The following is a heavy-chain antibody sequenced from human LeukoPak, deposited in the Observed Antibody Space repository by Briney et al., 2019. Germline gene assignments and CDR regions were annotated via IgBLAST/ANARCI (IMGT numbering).Heavy chain of an antibody. D-gene: IGHD3-22*01. Sequence: SQTLPLTCTVSGCTINSGDNYWSWIRQPAGKGLEWIGRIYSPGTNYNYNPSVKSRVTISIATSKNQFSLKLTSVTAADTVVYYCARGIGTSYDSSRDAFDIWGQGTMVTVSS. J-gene: IGHJ3*02. V-gene: IGHV4-61*02. CDR2: IYSPGTN. CDR3: ARGIGTSYDSSRDAFDI. CDR1: GCTINSGDNY.